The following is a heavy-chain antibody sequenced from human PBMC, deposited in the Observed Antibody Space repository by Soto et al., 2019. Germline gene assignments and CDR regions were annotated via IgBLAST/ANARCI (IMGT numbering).Heavy chain of an antibody. V-gene: IGHV3-21*01. Sequence: GGSLRLSCAASGFTFSSYSMNWVRQAPGKGLEWVSSISSSSSYIYYADSVKGRLTISRDNAKNSLYLQMNSLRAEDTAVYYCARGPYSSSWYGALGAYYYYGMDVWGQGTTVTVSS. CDR2: ISSSSSYI. CDR1: GFTFSSYS. CDR3: ARGPYSSSWYGALGAYYYYGMDV. J-gene: IGHJ6*02. D-gene: IGHD6-13*01.